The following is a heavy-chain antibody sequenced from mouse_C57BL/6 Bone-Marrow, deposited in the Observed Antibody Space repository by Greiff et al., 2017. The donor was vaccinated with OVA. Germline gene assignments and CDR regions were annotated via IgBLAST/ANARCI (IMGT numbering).Heavy chain of an antibody. CDR1: GYTFTSYW. J-gene: IGHJ2*01. Sequence: VKVVESGPELVRPGASVKISCKASGYTFTSYWMQWVRQRPGQGLEWIGEIFPGSGSTYYNEKFKGKATLTVDTSSSTAYMQLSSLTSEDSAVYFCALYDYGDWGQGTALTVSS. CDR2: IFPGSGST. CDR3: ALYDYGD. D-gene: IGHD2-4*01. V-gene: IGHV1-56*01.